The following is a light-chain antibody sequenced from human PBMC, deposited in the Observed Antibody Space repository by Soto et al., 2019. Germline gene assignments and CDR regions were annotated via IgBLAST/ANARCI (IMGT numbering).Light chain of an antibody. CDR3: QQYNNWPLT. CDR2: GAS. J-gene: IGKJ4*01. Sequence: EIVMTQSPATLSVSRGESATLSCRTSQSVSSRLGWYQQKPGQAPRLLIYGASTRATDIPARFSGSGSGTEFTLTISSLQSEDFAVYYCQQYNNWPLTFGGGTKVEIK. CDR1: QSVSSR. V-gene: IGKV3-15*01.